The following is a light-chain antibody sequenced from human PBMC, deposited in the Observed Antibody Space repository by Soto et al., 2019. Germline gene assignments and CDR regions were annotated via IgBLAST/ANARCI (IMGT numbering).Light chain of an antibody. Sequence: ELVLTQSPGTLSLSPGERATLSCRASQSVSSSYLAWYQQKPGQAPRLLIYGASNRATGIPDRFSGSGSGTDFTLTISRLEPGDFAVYFCQQYGRSPPFTFGQGTKVEIK. CDR1: QSVSSSY. CDR3: QQYGRSPPFT. CDR2: GAS. V-gene: IGKV3-20*01. J-gene: IGKJ2*01.